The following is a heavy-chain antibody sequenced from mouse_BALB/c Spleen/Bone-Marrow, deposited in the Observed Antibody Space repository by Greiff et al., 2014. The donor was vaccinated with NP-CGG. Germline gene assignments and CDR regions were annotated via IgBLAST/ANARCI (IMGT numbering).Heavy chain of an antibody. CDR1: GHSFTGYY. CDR2: INPYNGVI. CDR3: ARNGPYAMDY. Sequence: EVQLVESGPELVKPGASVKISCKASGHSFTGYYMHWVKQSHVKSLEWIGRINPYNGVISYNQNFKDKASLTVDKSSSTAYMELHSLTSEDSAVYYCARNGPYAMDYWGQGTSVTVSS. D-gene: IGHD3-1*01. V-gene: IGHV1-31*01. J-gene: IGHJ4*01.